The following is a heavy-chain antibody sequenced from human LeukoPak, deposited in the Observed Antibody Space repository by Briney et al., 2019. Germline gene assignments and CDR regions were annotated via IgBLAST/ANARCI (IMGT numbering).Heavy chain of an antibody. CDR1: GGSISSYH. V-gene: IGHV4-59*08. J-gene: IGHJ4*02. CDR3: ARIYSGSPVDY. Sequence: PSETLSLTCTVSGGSISSYHWSWIRQPPGKGLEWIGYIYYSGSTNYNPSLKSRVTISVDTSKNQFSLKLSSVTAADTAVYYCARIYSGSPVDYWGQGTLVTVSS. CDR2: IYYSGST. D-gene: IGHD1-26*01.